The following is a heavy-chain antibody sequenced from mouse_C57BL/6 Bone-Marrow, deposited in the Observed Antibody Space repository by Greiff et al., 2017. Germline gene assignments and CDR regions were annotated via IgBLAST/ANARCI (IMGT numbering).Heavy chain of an antibody. CDR3: ARDYYYGSSYWYFDV. CDR1: GYSITSGYY. D-gene: IGHD1-1*01. Sequence: EVKLMESGPGLVKPSQSLSLTCSVTGYSITSGYYWNWIRQFPGNKLEWMGYISYDGSNNYNPSLKNRISITRDTSKNQFFLKLNSVTTEDTATYYCARDYYYGSSYWYFDVWGTGTTVTVSS. J-gene: IGHJ1*03. CDR2: ISYDGSN. V-gene: IGHV3-6*01.